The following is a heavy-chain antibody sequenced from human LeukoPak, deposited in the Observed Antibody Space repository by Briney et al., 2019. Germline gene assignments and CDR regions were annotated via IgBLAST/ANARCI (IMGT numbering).Heavy chain of an antibody. Sequence: SVKVSCKASGGTFSSYAISWVRQAPGQGLEWMGRIIPILGIANYAQKFQGRVTITADKTTSTAYMELSSLRSEDTAVYYCARVGAHEFDYWGQGTLVTFSS. CDR2: IIPILGIA. V-gene: IGHV1-69*04. CDR3: ARVGAHEFDY. D-gene: IGHD1-26*01. J-gene: IGHJ4*02. CDR1: GGTFSSYA.